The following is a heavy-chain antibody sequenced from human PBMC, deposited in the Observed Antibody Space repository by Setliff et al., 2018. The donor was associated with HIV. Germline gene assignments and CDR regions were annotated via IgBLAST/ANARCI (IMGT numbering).Heavy chain of an antibody. CDR1: GGSISSSSYY. V-gene: IGHV4-39*01. D-gene: IGHD1-1*01. Sequence: PSETLSLTCTVSGGSISSSSYYWGWIRQPPGKGLEWIGSIYYSGRTYYNPSLKSRVTISVDTSKNQFSLNLSSVTAADTAVYYCARGGYNWNDDLDYWGQGTLVTVSS. CDR3: ARGGYNWNDDLDY. CDR2: IYYSGRT. J-gene: IGHJ4*02.